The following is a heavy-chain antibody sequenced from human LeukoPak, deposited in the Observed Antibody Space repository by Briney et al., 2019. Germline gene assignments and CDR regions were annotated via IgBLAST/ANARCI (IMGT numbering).Heavy chain of an antibody. Sequence: GGSLTLSCAASGFTFSDCYLNWIRRAPGKGLEWVSSISSFSTYTAYADSLRGRFTISRDNSKNSLYLQMHSLRAEDTAVYYCARDMAPRSFDYWGERTLVTVSS. D-gene: IGHD5-24*01. V-gene: IGHV3-11*06. CDR2: ISSFSTYT. J-gene: IGHJ4*02. CDR1: GFTFSDCY. CDR3: ARDMAPRSFDY.